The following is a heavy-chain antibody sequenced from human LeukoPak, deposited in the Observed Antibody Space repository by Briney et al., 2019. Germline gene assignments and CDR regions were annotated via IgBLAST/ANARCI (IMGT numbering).Heavy chain of an antibody. J-gene: IGHJ2*01. CDR3: ARVAGGSGWYFDL. CDR2: IYHSGST. CDR1: GGSISSYY. D-gene: IGHD6-19*01. Sequence: ASETLSLTCTVSGGSISSYYWSWIRQPPGKGLEWIGYIYHSGSTNYNASLKSRVTISVDTSKKQFSLKLRSVTAADTAVYYCARVAGGSGWYFDLWGRGTQVTVSS. V-gene: IGHV4-59*01.